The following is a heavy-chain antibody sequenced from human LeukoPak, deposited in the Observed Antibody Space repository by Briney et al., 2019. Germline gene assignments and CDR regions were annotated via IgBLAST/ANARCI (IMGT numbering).Heavy chain of an antibody. J-gene: IGHJ4*02. Sequence: GGSLTLSCAASGFTFSSYAMSWVRQAPGKGLEWVSAISGSGGSTYHADSVKGRFTISTHHSKNTLYRQKNSQRAEDPGVSYCAKYSRKVGANGPLDQSFDYWGQGTLVTVSS. CDR1: GFTFSSYA. CDR2: ISGSGGST. V-gene: IGHV3-23*01. CDR3: AKYSRKVGANGPLDQSFDY. D-gene: IGHD1-26*01.